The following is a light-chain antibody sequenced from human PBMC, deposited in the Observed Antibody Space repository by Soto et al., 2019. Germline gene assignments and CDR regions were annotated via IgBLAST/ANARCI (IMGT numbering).Light chain of an antibody. V-gene: IGKV3-15*01. CDR2: GAS. CDR3: QQYNNWPPFT. Sequence: EIVMTQSPATLSVSPGERGTLSCRASQSVSSSLAWYQQKPGQAPRLLIYGASTKATGIPARFSGSGSGTEFTLPISSLQSEDFAVYYCQQYNNWPPFTFGPGTKVDIK. CDR1: QSVSSS. J-gene: IGKJ3*01.